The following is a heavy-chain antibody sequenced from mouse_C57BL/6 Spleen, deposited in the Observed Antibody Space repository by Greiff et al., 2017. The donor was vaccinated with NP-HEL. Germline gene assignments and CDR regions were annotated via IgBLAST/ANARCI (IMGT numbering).Heavy chain of an antibody. CDR1: GYTFTSYW. J-gene: IGHJ2*01. CDR3: AREGYDDYERGYYFDY. Sequence: QVQLQQPGAELVKPGASVKLSCKASGYTFTSYWMHWVKQRPGQGLEWIGMIHPNSGSTNYNEKFKSKATLTVDKSSSTAYMQLSSLTSEDSAVYYCAREGYDDYERGYYFDYWGQGTTLTVSS. V-gene: IGHV1-64*01. D-gene: IGHD2-4*01. CDR2: IHPNSGST.